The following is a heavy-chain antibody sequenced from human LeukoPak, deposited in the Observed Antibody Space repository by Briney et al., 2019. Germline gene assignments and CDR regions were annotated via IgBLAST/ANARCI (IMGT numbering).Heavy chain of an antibody. V-gene: IGHV3-48*03. D-gene: IGHD3-10*01. CDR2: ISSSGSTI. CDR3: ARDRWFGAPPYYMDV. CDR1: GFTFSSYE. J-gene: IGHJ6*03. Sequence: GGSLRLSCAASGFTFSSYEMNWVRQAPGKGLEWVSYISSSGSTIYYADSVKGRFTISRDNAKNSLYLQMNSLRAEDTAVYYCARDRWFGAPPYYMDVWGKGTTVTISS.